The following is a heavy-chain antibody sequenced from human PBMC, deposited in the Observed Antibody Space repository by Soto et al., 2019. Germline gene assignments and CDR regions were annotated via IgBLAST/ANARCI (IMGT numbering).Heavy chain of an antibody. CDR2: INHSGST. CDR3: ARGRGIAARLSNGRWFDP. Sequence: QVQLQQWGAGLLKPSETLSLTCAVYGGSFSGYYWSWIRQPPGKGLEWIGEINHSGSTNYNPSLKSRVTISVDTSKNQFSLKRSSVTAADTAVYYCARGRGIAARLSNGRWFDPWGQGTLVTVSS. J-gene: IGHJ5*02. V-gene: IGHV4-34*01. D-gene: IGHD6-6*01. CDR1: GGSFSGYY.